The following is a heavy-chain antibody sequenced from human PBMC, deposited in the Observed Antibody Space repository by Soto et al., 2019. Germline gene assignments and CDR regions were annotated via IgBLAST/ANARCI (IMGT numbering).Heavy chain of an antibody. V-gene: IGHV1-18*01. CDR3: ARDETTVTTPPYFDY. D-gene: IGHD4-17*01. J-gene: IGHJ4*02. Sequence: GASVKVSCKASGYTFISCGISWVRQAPGQGLEWMGLINTYNGYTNYPQNFQGRVTMTTDTSTGTVYMELRSLTSDDTAVYYCARDETTVTTPPYFDYWGQGTLVTVS. CDR1: GYTFISCG. CDR2: INTYNGYT.